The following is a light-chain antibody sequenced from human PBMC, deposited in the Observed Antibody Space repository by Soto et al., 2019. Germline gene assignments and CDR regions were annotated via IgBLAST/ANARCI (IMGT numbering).Light chain of an antibody. CDR2: DVY. Sequence: QSLLTQPASVSASPGQSITISCTGTRGDIGGYNYVSWYQQHPGKAPKLMIYDVYHRPSGVSNRFSASKSGNTASLTISGLQAEDKADYYCSSYTSSTTLVFGTGTKVTVL. V-gene: IGLV2-14*03. CDR3: SSYTSSTTLV. J-gene: IGLJ1*01. CDR1: RGDIGGYNY.